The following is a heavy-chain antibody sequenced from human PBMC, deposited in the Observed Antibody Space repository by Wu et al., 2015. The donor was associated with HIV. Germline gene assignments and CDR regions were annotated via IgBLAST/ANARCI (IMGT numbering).Heavy chain of an antibody. D-gene: IGHD5-24*01. CDR3: ARARDAXTSSQLLTP. J-gene: IGHJ4*02. Sequence: QVQLVQSGAEVKKPGSSVRVSCKASGGPFSSHTISWVRQAPGQGLEWMGGVLPVFGRPDYAENFQGRVTIAADDSTSTAYMELKNLRSEDTGMYYCARARDAXTSSQLLTPWGQGTLVTVSS. CDR2: VLPVFGRP. V-gene: IGHV1-69*12. CDR1: GGPFSSHT.